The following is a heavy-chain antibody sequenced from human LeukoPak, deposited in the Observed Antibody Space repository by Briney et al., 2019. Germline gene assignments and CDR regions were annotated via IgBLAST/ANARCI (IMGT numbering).Heavy chain of an antibody. Sequence: GASVKVSCKASGGTFSSYAISWVRQAPGQGLEWMGRIIPIIGTANYAQKFQGRVTITTDESTSTAYMELSSLRSEDTAVYYCARVSRLYYYDSSGYTLYYYYYMDVWGKGTTVTVSS. J-gene: IGHJ6*03. V-gene: IGHV1-69*05. D-gene: IGHD3-22*01. CDR1: GGTFSSYA. CDR2: IIPIIGTA. CDR3: ARVSRLYYYDSSGYTLYYYYYMDV.